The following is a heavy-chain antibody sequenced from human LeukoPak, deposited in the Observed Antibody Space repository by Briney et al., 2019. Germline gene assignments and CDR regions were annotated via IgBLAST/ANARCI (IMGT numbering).Heavy chain of an antibody. CDR2: IYTRGST. V-gene: IGHV4-4*07. Sequence: PSETLSLTCTVSGGSINNYCWSWIRQPAGKGLEWIGRIYTRGSTNYNPSIKSRVTMSVDTSKNQFSLKLSSVTAADTAVCYCARGRYCSADICSGGDAFDIWGQGTMVSVSS. CDR3: ARGRYCSADICSGGDAFDI. CDR1: GGSINNYC. D-gene: IGHD2-15*01. J-gene: IGHJ3*02.